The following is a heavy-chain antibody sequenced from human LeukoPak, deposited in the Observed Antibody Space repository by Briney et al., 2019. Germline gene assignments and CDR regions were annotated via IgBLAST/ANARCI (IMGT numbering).Heavy chain of an antibody. D-gene: IGHD4/OR15-4a*01. Sequence: GGSLRLSCATSGFTFTTYWMHWVRQAPGKGLVWVSRINSDGSRTDYADSVKGRFTISRDNAKDSLFLQMNSLRPEDTAVYYCAREKNRVVLTAPLQYWGQGTLVTVSS. CDR2: INSDGSRT. V-gene: IGHV3-74*01. J-gene: IGHJ4*02. CDR1: GFTFTTYW. CDR3: AREKNRVVLTAPLQY.